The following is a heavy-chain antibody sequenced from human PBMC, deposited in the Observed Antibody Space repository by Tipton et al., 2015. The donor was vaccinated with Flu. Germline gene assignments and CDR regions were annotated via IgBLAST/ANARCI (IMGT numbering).Heavy chain of an antibody. J-gene: IGHJ4*02. CDR2: IYYSGST. V-gene: IGHV4-39*01. Sequence: GSLRLSCTVSGGSISSSSYYWGWIRQPPGKGLEWIGSIYYSGSTYYNPSLKSRVTISVDTSKKQFSLKLSSVTAADTAVYYCARGRGYYYDFDYWGQGTLVTVSS. D-gene: IGHD3-22*01. CDR3: ARGRGYYYDFDY. CDR1: GGSISSSSYY.